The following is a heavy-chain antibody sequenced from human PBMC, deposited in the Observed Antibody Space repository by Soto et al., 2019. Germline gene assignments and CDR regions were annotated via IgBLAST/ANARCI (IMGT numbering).Heavy chain of an antibody. CDR2: IRSKAYGGTT. V-gene: IGHV3-49*04. CDR1: GFPFSPAW. D-gene: IGHD2-2*01. Sequence: GSLRLSCEASGFPFSPAWMNWVRQAPGKGLEWVGFIRSKAYGGTTEYAASVKGRFTISRDDSKSIAYLQMNSLKTEDTAVYYCTRDLAVDSPRLLYYFDYWGQGTLVTVSS. J-gene: IGHJ4*02. CDR3: TRDLAVDSPRLLYYFDY.